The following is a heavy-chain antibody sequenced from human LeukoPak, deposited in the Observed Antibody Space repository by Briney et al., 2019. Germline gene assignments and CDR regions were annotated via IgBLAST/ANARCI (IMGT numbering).Heavy chain of an antibody. CDR3: ASTVVVPAAPHD. CDR2: INPSGGST. V-gene: IGHV1-46*01. D-gene: IGHD2-2*01. J-gene: IGHJ4*02. Sequence: ASVKVSCKASRYTFTSYYMHWVRQAPGQGLEWMGIINPSGGSTSYAQKFQGRVTMTRDTSTSTVYMELSSLRSEDTAVYYCASTVVVPAAPHDWGQGTLVTVSS. CDR1: RYTFTSYY.